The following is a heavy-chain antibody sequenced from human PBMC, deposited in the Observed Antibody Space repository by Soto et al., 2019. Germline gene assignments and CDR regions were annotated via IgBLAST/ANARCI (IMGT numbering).Heavy chain of an antibody. Sequence: GGSMRLSSAASGFTFSSYAMHWVRQAPGKGLEWVAVISYDGSNKYYADSVKGRFTISRDNSKNTLYLQMNSLRAEDTAVYYCARARYSYGSYYFDYWGQGTLVTVSS. D-gene: IGHD5-18*01. CDR3: ARARYSYGSYYFDY. J-gene: IGHJ4*02. CDR2: ISYDGSNK. CDR1: GFTFSSYA. V-gene: IGHV3-30-3*01.